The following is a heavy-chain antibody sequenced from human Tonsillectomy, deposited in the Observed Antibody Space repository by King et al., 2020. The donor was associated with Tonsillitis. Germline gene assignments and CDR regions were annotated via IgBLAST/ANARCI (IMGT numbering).Heavy chain of an antibody. J-gene: IGHJ4*02. CDR1: GGSISSSSYY. CDR3: ARHSVAATFDY. CDR2: IYYRWST. D-gene: IGHD1-26*01. V-gene: IGHV4-39*07. Sequence: QLQESGPGLVKPSETLSLTCTVSGGSISSSSYYWGWIRQPPGEGLEWIGSIYYRWSTYYNPSLKSRVNIPVDTSKNLFSLKLSSVNAADPAVYYCARHSVAATFDYWGQGTLVTVSS.